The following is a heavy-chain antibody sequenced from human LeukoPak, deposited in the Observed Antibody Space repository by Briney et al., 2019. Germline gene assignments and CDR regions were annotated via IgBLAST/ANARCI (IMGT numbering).Heavy chain of an antibody. J-gene: IGHJ4*02. CDR1: GFTFSSYA. CDR3: AKDQVATITFDY. V-gene: IGHV3-23*01. Sequence: GGSLRLSCAASGFTFSSYAMSWVRQAPGKGLEWVSAISGSGGSTYYADPVKGRFTISRDNSKNTLYLQMNSLRAEDTAVYYCAKDQVATITFDYWGQGTLVTVSS. CDR2: ISGSGGST. D-gene: IGHD5-12*01.